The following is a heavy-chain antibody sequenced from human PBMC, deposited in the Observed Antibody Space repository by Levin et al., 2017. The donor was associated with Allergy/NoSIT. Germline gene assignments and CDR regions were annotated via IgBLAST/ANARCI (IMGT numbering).Heavy chain of an antibody. V-gene: IGHV3-9*01. CDR2: ISWNSGSI. CDR1: GFTFDDYA. J-gene: IGHJ4*02. CDR3: AKEAVAGDFDY. D-gene: IGHD6-19*01. Sequence: GGSLRLSCAASGFTFDDYAMHWVRQAPGKGLEWVSGISWNSGSIGYADSVKGRFTISRDNAKNSLYLQMNSLRAEDTALYYCAKEAVAGDFDYWGQGTLVTVSS.